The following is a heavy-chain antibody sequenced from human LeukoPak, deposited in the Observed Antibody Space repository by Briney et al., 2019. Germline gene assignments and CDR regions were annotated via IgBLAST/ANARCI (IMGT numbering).Heavy chain of an antibody. J-gene: IGHJ2*01. D-gene: IGHD7-27*01. V-gene: IGHV3-30-3*01. CDR2: KSSDGSRE. CDR1: GFTFSSYA. Sequence: PGGSLRLSCAASGFTFSSYAMHWVRQAPGTGLEWVSVKSSDGSREYYADSVKGRFTISRDNSENTLYLQMNSLRPEDTAVYYCARDWVELGTSWYFDLWGRGALVTVSS. CDR3: ARDWVELGTSWYFDL.